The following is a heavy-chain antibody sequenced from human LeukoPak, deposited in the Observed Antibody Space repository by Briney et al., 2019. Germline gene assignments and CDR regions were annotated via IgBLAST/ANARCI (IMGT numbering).Heavy chain of an antibody. CDR3: AGIAVAGSLDDY. J-gene: IGHJ4*02. D-gene: IGHD6-19*01. CDR2: IYYSGST. CDR1: GGSISSSSYY. Sequence: KPSETLSLTCTVSGGSISSSSYYWGWIRQPPGMGLEWIGSIYYSGSTYYNPSLKSRVTISVDTSKNQFSLKLSSVTAADTAVYYCAGIAVAGSLDDYWGQGTLVTVSS. V-gene: IGHV4-39*01.